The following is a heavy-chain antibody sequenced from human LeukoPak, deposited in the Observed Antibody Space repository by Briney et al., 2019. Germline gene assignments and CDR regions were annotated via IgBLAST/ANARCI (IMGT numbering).Heavy chain of an antibody. J-gene: IGHJ4*02. CDR1: GFTFSSYA. CDR2: ISGSGGST. D-gene: IGHD3-9*01. V-gene: IGHV3-23*01. Sequence: HPGGSLRLSCAASGFTFSSYAMSWVRQAPGEGLEWVSAISGSGGSTYYADSVKGRFTISRDNSKNTLYLQMNSLRAEDTAVYYCAKSSYDILTGRNSGPFDYWGQGTLVTVSS. CDR3: AKSSYDILTGRNSGPFDY.